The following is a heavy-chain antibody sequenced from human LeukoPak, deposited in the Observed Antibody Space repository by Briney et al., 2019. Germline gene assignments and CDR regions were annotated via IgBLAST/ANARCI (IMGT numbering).Heavy chain of an antibody. Sequence: ASVKVSCKASGYTFTSYYMHWVRQAPGQGLEWMGWINPNSGVTSYAQNFQDRVTMTSDTSIRTAYMELNRLISDDTAVYYCARGGYYYDSSGYPTPFDYWGQGTLVTVSS. V-gene: IGHV1-2*02. CDR3: ARGGYYYDSSGYPTPFDY. CDR2: INPNSGVT. J-gene: IGHJ4*02. D-gene: IGHD3-22*01. CDR1: GYTFTSYY.